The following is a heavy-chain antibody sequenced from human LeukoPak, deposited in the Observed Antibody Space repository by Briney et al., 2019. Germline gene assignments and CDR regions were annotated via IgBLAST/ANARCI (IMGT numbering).Heavy chain of an antibody. CDR2: MYYSGSA. Sequence: SETLSLTCTVSGGSITDYYWSWIRHSSGKGLEWVGYMYYSGSAYYSPSLKTRVTISVDTSKNQFSLKLTSVTAADTAVYYCARSTFSSNWNLWGQGTLVTVSS. CDR3: ARSTFSSNWNL. J-gene: IGHJ4*02. CDR1: GGSITDYY. D-gene: IGHD6-13*01. V-gene: IGHV4-59*08.